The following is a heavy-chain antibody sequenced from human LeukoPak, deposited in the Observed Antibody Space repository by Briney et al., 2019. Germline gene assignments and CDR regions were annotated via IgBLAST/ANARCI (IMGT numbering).Heavy chain of an antibody. D-gene: IGHD6-19*01. CDR3: ARDQRGWGITVANLDY. Sequence: GGSLRLSCAASGFTFSSYAMHWVRQAPGKGLEWVAVISYDGSNKYYADSVKGRFTISRDNSKNTLYLQMNSLRAEDTAVYYCARDQRGWGITVANLDYWGQGTLVTVSS. J-gene: IGHJ4*02. V-gene: IGHV3-30*04. CDR1: GFTFSSYA. CDR2: ISYDGSNK.